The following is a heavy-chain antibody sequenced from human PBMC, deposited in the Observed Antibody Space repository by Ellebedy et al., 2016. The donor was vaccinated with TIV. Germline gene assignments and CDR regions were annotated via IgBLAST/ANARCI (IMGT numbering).Heavy chain of an antibody. V-gene: IGHV4-34*01. D-gene: IGHD6-19*01. CDR1: GGSFSGYY. CDR3: ARGPAVAGFPFDY. CDR2: INHSGST. J-gene: IGHJ4*02. Sequence: MPSETLSLTCAVYGGSFSGYYWSWIRQPPGKGLEWIGEINHSGSTNYNPSLKSRVTISVDTSKNQFSLKLSSVTAADTAVYYCARGPAVAGFPFDYWGKGTLVTVSS.